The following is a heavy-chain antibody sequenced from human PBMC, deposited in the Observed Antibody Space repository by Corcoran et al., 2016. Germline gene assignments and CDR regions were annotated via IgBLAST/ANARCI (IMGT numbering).Heavy chain of an antibody. J-gene: IGHJ4*02. D-gene: IGHD3-10*01. Sequence: QVQLVQSGAEVKKPGSSVKVSCKASGGTFSSYAINWVRQAPGQGLEWMGGITPMFGTAHYAQKFQGRVTITADESTSTAYMELISLRSEDMALYFCARDWGYGSGSYFGFWGQGTLVTVSS. V-gene: IGHV1-69*01. CDR2: ITPMFGTA. CDR1: GGTFSSYA. CDR3: ARDWGYGSGSYFGF.